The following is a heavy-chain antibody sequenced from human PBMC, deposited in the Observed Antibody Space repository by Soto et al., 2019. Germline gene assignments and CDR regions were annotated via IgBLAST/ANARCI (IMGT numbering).Heavy chain of an antibody. CDR3: AKDRNYPRDQFHY. Sequence: PGGSLRLSWAASGFTFSAYALSGVRQAPGKGLEWVSAISANGQGIYYADSVRGRFTISRDNSKNTIFLHMDSLRAEDTAVYYCAKDRNYPRDQFHYWGQGTLVTVSS. D-gene: IGHD1-7*01. CDR2: ISANGQGI. V-gene: IGHV3-23*01. J-gene: IGHJ4*02. CDR1: GFTFSAYA.